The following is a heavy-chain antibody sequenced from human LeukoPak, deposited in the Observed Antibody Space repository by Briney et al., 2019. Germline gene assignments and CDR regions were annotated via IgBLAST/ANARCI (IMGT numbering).Heavy chain of an antibody. J-gene: IGHJ6*01. CDR3: AREKQFSGYDMDA. Sequence: ASVKVSCKAFGYTFTDYFIHWVRQAPGQGLEWIGYIDPNTGGTHFAKSFQGGVTMTRDTSLNTVYMEVNSLTSDDTAVYYCAREKQFSGYDMDAWGQGTTVTVSS. CDR1: GYTFTDYF. D-gene: IGHD5-12*01. V-gene: IGHV1-2*02. CDR2: IDPNTGGT.